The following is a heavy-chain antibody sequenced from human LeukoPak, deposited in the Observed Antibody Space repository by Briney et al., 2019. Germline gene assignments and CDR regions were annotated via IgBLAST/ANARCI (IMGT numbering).Heavy chain of an antibody. D-gene: IGHD1-26*01. CDR1: GGSISSISNV. V-gene: IGHV4-39*01. CDR2: ISYSGST. CDR3: ARLTPYSGSPLGDY. Sequence: SETLSLTCTVSGGSISSISNVGGWIRQPPGKGLEWIGRISYSGSTSYNPSLKSRVTISVDTSKNQFSLKLSSVTAADTAVYYCARLTPYSGSPLGDYWGQGTLVTVSS. J-gene: IGHJ4*02.